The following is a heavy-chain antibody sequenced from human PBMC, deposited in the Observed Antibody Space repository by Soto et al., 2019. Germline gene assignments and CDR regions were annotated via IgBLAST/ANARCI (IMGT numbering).Heavy chain of an antibody. CDR1: GYSFTDYH. CDR3: ARGDSTDCSNGVCSFFYNHDMDV. V-gene: IGHV1-2*04. D-gene: IGHD2-8*01. CDR2: INPKSGGT. J-gene: IGHJ6*02. Sequence: ASVKVSGKASGYSFTDYHIHWVRQAPGQGLEWLGRINPKSGGTSTAQKFQGWVTMTTDTSISTASMELTRLTSDDTAIYYCARGDSTDCSNGVCSFFYNHDMDVWGQGTTVTVSS.